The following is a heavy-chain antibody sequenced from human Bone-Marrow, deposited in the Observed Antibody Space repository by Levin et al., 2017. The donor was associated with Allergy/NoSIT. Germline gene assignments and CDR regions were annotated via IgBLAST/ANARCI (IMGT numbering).Heavy chain of an antibody. Sequence: LSLTCAASGFTFSSYGMHWVRQAPGKGLEWVAVIWYDGSNKYYADSVKGRFTISRDNSKNTLYLQMNSLRAEDTAVYYCARDQLDCSSTSCYTFYGMDVWGQGTTVTVSS. CDR2: IWYDGSNK. CDR1: GFTFSSYG. CDR3: ARDQLDCSSTSCYTFYGMDV. D-gene: IGHD2-2*02. V-gene: IGHV3-33*01. J-gene: IGHJ6*02.